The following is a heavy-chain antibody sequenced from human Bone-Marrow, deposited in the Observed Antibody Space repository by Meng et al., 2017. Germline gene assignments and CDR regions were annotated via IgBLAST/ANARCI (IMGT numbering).Heavy chain of an antibody. CDR1: EYTFTSYY. J-gene: IGHJ4*02. CDR2: INPSGGST. V-gene: IGHV1-46*01. Sequence: GSEVKQPGAHVEVSCKASEYTFTSYYMHWVRQDPGQVLEWMGIINPSGGSTSYAQKFQGRVTMTRDTSTSTVYMELSSLRSEDTAVYYCARDQAKMEGFDYWGQGTLVTVSS. D-gene: IGHD5-24*01. CDR3: ARDQAKMEGFDY.